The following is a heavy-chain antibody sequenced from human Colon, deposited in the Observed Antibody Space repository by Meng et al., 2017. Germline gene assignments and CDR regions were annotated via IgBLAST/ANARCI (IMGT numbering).Heavy chain of an antibody. CDR1: GFSLSASGSS. Sequence: HIPLKGSRPPLVQPTQTLPLACTSSGFSLSASGSSVGWLRQPPGKALEWLAVIYWDDDKRYSPSLKNRLTIIKDTSRDQVVLTMTDMDPVDTGTYYCAHTGGGCGTTGCLDYWGQGTLVTVSS. CDR2: IYWDDDK. V-gene: IGHV2-5*02. D-gene: IGHD2-2*01. CDR3: AHTGGGCGTTGCLDY. J-gene: IGHJ4*02.